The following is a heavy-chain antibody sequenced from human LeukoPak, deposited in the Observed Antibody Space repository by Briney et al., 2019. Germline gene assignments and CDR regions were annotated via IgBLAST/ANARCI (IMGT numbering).Heavy chain of an antibody. CDR2: VNNDGSRT. V-gene: IGHV3-74*01. Sequence: PGGSLRLSCAASGFTFSSCWMHWVRQAPGKGLVWVSHVNNDGSRTTYADSVKGRFTVSRDNAKNTLYLQMNSLRAEDTAVYYCVRSGFCSGADCRGAFDVWGQGTMVTVSS. CDR1: GFTFSSCW. CDR3: VRSGFCSGADCRGAFDV. J-gene: IGHJ3*01. D-gene: IGHD2-15*01.